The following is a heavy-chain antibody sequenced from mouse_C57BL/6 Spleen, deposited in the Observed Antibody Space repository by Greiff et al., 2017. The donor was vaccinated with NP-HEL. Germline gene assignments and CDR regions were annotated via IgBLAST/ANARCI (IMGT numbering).Heavy chain of an antibody. D-gene: IGHD2-3*01. CDR3: ARGWLLHYAMDY. V-gene: IGHV1-81*01. Sequence: QVQLKESGAELARPGASVKLSCKASGYTFTSYGISWVKQRTGQGLEWIGEIYPRSGNTYYNEKFKGKATLTADKSSSTAYMELRSLTSEDSAVYFCARGWLLHYAMDYWGQGTSVTVSS. CDR1: GYTFTSYG. J-gene: IGHJ4*01. CDR2: IYPRSGNT.